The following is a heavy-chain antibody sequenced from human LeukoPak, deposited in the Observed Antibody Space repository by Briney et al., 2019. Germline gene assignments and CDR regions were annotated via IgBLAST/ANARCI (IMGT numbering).Heavy chain of an antibody. V-gene: IGHV3-23*01. CDR2: ISGSGGST. D-gene: IGHD5-24*01. J-gene: IGHJ1*01. CDR1: GFTFSSYG. CDR3: ANGLRGMATIFAEYFQH. Sequence: PGGSLRLSCAASGFTFSSYGMSWVRQAPGKGLEWVSAISGSGGSTYYADSVKGRFTISRDNSKNTLYLQMNSLRAEDTAVYYCANGLRGMATIFAEYFQHWGQGTLVTVSS.